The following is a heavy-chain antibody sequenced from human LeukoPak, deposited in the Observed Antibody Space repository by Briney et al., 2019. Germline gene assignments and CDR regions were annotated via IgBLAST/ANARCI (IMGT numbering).Heavy chain of an antibody. CDR2: MNPNSGNT. CDR1: GYAFTSYD. V-gene: IGHV1-8*01. CDR3: ATELRHQDY. Sequence: ASVKVSCKASGYAFTSYDINWVRQATGQGLEWMGYMNPNSGNTGSAQKFQGRVTMTRNASISTAYMELSSLRSEDTAVYYCATELRHQDYWGQGTLVTVSS. D-gene: IGHD2-15*01. J-gene: IGHJ4*02.